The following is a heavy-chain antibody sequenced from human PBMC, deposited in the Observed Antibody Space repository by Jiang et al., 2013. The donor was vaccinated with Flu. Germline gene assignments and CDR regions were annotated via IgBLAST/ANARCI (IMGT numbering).Heavy chain of an antibody. V-gene: IGHV3-21*01. CDR1: GFTFSSFG. J-gene: IGHJ4*02. D-gene: IGHD6-19*01. CDR3: AGDFLAVAANFDY. CDR2: ISSSSSYT. Sequence: QLVESGGGLVKPGGSLRLSCAGSGFTFSSFGMNWVRQAPGKGLEWVSSISSSSSYTYYADSVKGRFTISRDNAKNSLYLQMNSLRAEDTAVYYCAGDFLAVAANFDYWGQGTLVTVSS.